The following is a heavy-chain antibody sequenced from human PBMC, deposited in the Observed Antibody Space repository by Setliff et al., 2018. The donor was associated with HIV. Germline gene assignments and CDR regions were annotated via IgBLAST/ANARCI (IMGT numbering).Heavy chain of an antibody. CDR3: ARGRVTLNGVAAGHHYMDV. CDR2: VYYTGTT. V-gene: IGHV4-59*13. D-gene: IGHD3-3*01. J-gene: IGHJ6*03. Sequence: PSETLSLTCTVSGGFIGTYYWSWIRQSPGKGLEWIGSVYYTGTTNYNPSLESRVTMSVDTSKNQFSLRLMSLTAADTAIYYCARGRVTLNGVAAGHHYMDVCGKGNTVTVSS. CDR1: GGFIGTYY.